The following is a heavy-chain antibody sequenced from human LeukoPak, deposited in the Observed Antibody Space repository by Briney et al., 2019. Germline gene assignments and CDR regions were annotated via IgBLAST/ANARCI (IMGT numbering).Heavy chain of an antibody. Sequence: GGSLRLSCEASVFTFSSYWMTWVRQAPGKGLEWLANINQDGSEKYYVDSVRGRFTISRDNAENTVYLQMNGLRAEDTAIYYCARRGGIAAAGTAVDYWGQGTLVTVSS. D-gene: IGHD6-13*01. CDR2: INQDGSEK. V-gene: IGHV3-7*01. CDR1: VFTFSSYW. CDR3: ARRGGIAAAGTAVDY. J-gene: IGHJ4*02.